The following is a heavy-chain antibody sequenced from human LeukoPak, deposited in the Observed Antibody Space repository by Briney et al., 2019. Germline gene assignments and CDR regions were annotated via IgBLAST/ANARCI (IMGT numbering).Heavy chain of an antibody. CDR3: AREDIATAGFGY. V-gene: IGHV1-69*04. J-gene: IGHJ4*02. D-gene: IGHD5-12*01. Sequence: SVKVSCKASGGTFSSYAISWVRQAPGQGLEWMGRIIPILGIANYAQKFQGRVTITADKSTSTAYMELSSLRSEDTAVYYCAREDIATAGFGYWGQGTLVTVSS. CDR2: IIPILGIA. CDR1: GGTFSSYA.